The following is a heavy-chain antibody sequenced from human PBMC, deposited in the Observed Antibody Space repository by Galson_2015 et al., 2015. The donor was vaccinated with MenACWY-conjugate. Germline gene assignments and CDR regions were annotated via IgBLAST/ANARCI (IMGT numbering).Heavy chain of an antibody. V-gene: IGHV1-18*01. J-gene: IGHJ4*02. CDR2: ISSYIGNT. D-gene: IGHD3-9*01. Sequence: SVKVSCKASGYTFTSYGISWVRQAPGPGLEWMGWISSYIGNTTSAQTLQGRVTMTTDTSTRLAYMELRSLSSDDTAVYYCARGYRLVIFRSRNYCDYWCQGTLVTVSS. CDR3: ARGYRLVIFRSRNYCDY. CDR1: GYTFTSYG.